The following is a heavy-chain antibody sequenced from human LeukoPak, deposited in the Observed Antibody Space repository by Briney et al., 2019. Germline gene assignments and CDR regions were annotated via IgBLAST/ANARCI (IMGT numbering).Heavy chain of an antibody. CDR2: IYYSGST. CDR1: GGSVSSGSYY. J-gene: IGHJ4*02. D-gene: IGHD5-18*01. Sequence: PSETLSLTCTVSGGSVSSGSYYWSWIRQPPGKGLEWIGYIYYSGSTNYNPSLKSRVTISVDTSKNQFSLKLSSVTAADTAVYYCARGGYSYGIDYWGQGTLVTVSS. V-gene: IGHV4-61*01. CDR3: ARGGYSYGIDY.